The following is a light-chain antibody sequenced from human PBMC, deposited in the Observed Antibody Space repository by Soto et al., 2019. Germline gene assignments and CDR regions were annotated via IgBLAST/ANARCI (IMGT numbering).Light chain of an antibody. CDR3: QQYNAWPWT. Sequence: EIVMTQSPATLSASPGERATLSCRASQRVSSNLAWYQQKPGQAPRLLIYGASTRATGIPARFSGSGSGTDFTLTISSLQSEDFAVYYCQQYNAWPWTFGQGTKVEV. J-gene: IGKJ1*01. V-gene: IGKV3-15*01. CDR1: QRVSSN. CDR2: GAS.